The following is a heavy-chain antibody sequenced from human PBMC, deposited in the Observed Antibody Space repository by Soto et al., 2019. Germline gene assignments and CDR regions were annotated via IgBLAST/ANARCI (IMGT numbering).Heavy chain of an antibody. J-gene: IGHJ6*02. V-gene: IGHV4-31*03. Sequence: LSLTCTVSGGSISSGGYYWSWIRQHPGKGLEWIGYIYYSGSTYYNPSLKSRVTISVDTSKNQFSLKLSSVTAADTAVYYCARDAKRDYYYGMDVWGQGTTVTISS. CDR2: IYYSGST. CDR3: ARDAKRDYYYGMDV. CDR1: GGSISSGGYY.